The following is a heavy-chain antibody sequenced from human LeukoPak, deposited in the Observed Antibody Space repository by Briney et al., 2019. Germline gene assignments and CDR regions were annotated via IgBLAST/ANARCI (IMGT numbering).Heavy chain of an antibody. Sequence: SETLSLTCTVSGGSISSYYWSWIRQPPGKGLEWIGYIYYTGSTDYNPSLKSRVAISVDTSKNQFSLKLSSVTAADTAVYYCARGSKAAPGTFDHWGQGTLVTVSS. CDR2: IYYTGST. V-gene: IGHV4-59*01. J-gene: IGHJ4*02. D-gene: IGHD6-13*01. CDR3: ARGSKAAPGTFDH. CDR1: GGSISSYY.